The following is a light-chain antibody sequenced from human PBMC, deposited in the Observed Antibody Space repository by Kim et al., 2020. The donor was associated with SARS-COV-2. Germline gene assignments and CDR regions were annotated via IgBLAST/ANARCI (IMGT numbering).Light chain of an antibody. V-gene: IGKV1-5*01. CDR1: QTINAY. CDR2: DAS. Sequence: DIQMTQTPSTLSASVGDTVTITCRASQTINAYVAWYQQRPAKAPKLLIFDASTLESGVPPRFSGSRSGTEVTLTISSLQPDDFATYYCQQYISWPYTFGQGTKLEI. CDR3: QQYISWPYT. J-gene: IGKJ2*01.